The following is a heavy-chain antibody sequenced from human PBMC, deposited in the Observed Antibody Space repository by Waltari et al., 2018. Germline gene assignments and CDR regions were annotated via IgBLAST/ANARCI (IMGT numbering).Heavy chain of an antibody. D-gene: IGHD3-16*01. J-gene: IGHJ6*03. CDR2: IIPIFGTA. CDR3: ARVWHDYYYYMDV. V-gene: IGHV1-69*14. Sequence: QVQLVQSVAGVKKPGSSVKVSCKAAGGTFISYATSWVRQAPGQGLEWRGGIIPIFGTANYAQKFQGRVTITADKSTSTAYMELSSLRSEDTAVYYCARVWHDYYYYMDVWGKGTTVTVSS. CDR1: GGTFISYA.